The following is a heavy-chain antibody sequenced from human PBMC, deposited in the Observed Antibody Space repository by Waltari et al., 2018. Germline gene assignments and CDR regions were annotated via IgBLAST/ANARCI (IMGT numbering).Heavy chain of an antibody. J-gene: IGHJ4*02. CDR1: GFTFRSYA. D-gene: IGHD3-22*01. V-gene: IGHV3-30*01. CDR2: ISYDGSNK. Sequence: QVQLVESGGGVVQPGRSLRLSCAASGFTFRSYAMHWVRQAPGKGLEWVAVISYDGSNKYYADSVKGRFTISRDNSKNTLYLQMNSLRAEDTAVYYCARGDYYDSSGYYYWGQGTLVTVSS. CDR3: ARGDYYDSSGYYY.